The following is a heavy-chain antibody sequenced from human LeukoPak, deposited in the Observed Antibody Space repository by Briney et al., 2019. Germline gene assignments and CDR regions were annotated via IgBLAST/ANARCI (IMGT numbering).Heavy chain of an antibody. J-gene: IGHJ5*02. CDR2: IYTSGST. V-gene: IGHV4-61*02. Sequence: SETLSLTCTVSGGSISSGSYYWSWIRQPAGKGLEWIGRIYTSGSTNYNPSLKSRVTISVDTSKNQFSLKLSSVTAADTAVYYCARDRSYDFWSGPNWFDPWGQGTLVTVSS. CDR1: GGSISSGSYY. CDR3: ARDRSYDFWSGPNWFDP. D-gene: IGHD3-3*01.